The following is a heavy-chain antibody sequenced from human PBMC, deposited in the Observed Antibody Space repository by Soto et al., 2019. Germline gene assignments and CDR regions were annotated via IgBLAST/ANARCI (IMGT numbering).Heavy chain of an antibody. CDR1: GGSISSGDYY. Sequence: TVSGGSISSGDYYWSWIRQPPGKGLEWIGYIYYSGSTYYNPSLKSRVTISVDTSKNQFSLKLSSVTAADTAVYYCARDRYYDSSGYSGYFDYWGQGTLVTVSS. J-gene: IGHJ4*02. D-gene: IGHD3-22*01. CDR3: ARDRYYDSSGYSGYFDY. CDR2: IYYSGST. V-gene: IGHV4-30-4*01.